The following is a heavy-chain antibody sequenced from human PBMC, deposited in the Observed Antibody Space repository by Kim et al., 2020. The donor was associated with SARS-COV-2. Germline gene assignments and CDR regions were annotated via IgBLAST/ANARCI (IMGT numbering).Heavy chain of an antibody. CDR2: IYTSGST. J-gene: IGHJ5*02. D-gene: IGHD6-13*01. CDR1: GGSISSGSYY. V-gene: IGHV4-61*02. CDR3: ARDLYSSSWYDNWFDP. Sequence: SETLSLTCTVSGGSISSGSYYWSWIRQPAGKGLEWIGRIYTSGSTNYNPSLKSRVTISVDTSKNQFSLKLSSVTAADTAVYYCARDLYSSSWYDNWFDPWGQGTLVTVSS.